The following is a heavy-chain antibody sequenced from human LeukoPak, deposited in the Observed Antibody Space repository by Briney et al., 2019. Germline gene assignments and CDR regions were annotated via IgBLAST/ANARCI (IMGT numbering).Heavy chain of an antibody. CDR2: INPSGGST. Sequence: ASVKVSCKASGYTFTSYYMHWVRQAPGQGLEWIGIINPSGGSTSYAQKFQGRVTMTRDTSTSTVYMELSSLRSEDTAVYYCARDLEDPGSSYTAEGSPWGQGTLVTVSS. V-gene: IGHV1-46*01. CDR3: ARDLEDPGSSYTAEGSP. D-gene: IGHD3-10*01. J-gene: IGHJ5*02. CDR1: GYTFTSYY.